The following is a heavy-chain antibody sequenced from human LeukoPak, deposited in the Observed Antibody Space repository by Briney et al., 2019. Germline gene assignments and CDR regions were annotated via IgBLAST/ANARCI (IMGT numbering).Heavy chain of an antibody. CDR1: GFTFSSEA. CDR3: AKDVHNLVGGMSY. D-gene: IGHD2-21*01. CDR2: IDVSGGNT. J-gene: IGHJ4*02. V-gene: IGHV3-23*01. Sequence: PGGSLRLSCAASGFTFSSEAMSWVRQAPGKRLEWVSTIDVSGGNTHYSHPVKGRFTISGDNSKSTLYLQMNSLRAEDTAVYYCAKDVHNLVGGMSYWGQGALVTVSP.